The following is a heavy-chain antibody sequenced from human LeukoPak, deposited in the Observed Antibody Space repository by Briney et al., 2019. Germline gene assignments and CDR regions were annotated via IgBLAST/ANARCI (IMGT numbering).Heavy chain of an antibody. CDR2: MYYSGST. D-gene: IGHD6-6*01. CDR1: GGSISSSSYY. CDR3: ARGRGQLVDY. J-gene: IGHJ4*02. Sequence: TSETLSLTCTVSGGSISSSSYYWGWIRQPPGRGLEWIGTMYYSGSTYYNPSLKSRVTISVDTSKNQFSLKLSSVTAADTAVYYCARGRGQLVDYWGQGTLVTVSS. V-gene: IGHV4-39*07.